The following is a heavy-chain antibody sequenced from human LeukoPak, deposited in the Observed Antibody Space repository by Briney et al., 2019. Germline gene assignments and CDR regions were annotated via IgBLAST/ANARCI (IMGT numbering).Heavy chain of an antibody. CDR3: VIWGDYDVLTGYYVPDY. CDR1: GFTFSNYA. Sequence: PGGSLRLSCVASGFTFSNYAMSWDRPAPGKGLEWVSAITGSGTNRYYADSLKGRFTTSRDNSKNTVFLQMNSLRHEDTAIYYCVIWGDYDVLTGYYVPDYWGQGTLVTVAS. D-gene: IGHD3-9*01. CDR2: ITGSGTNR. J-gene: IGHJ4*02. V-gene: IGHV3-23*01.